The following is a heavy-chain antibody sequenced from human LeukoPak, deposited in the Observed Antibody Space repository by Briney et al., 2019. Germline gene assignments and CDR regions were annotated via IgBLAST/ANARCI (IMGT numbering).Heavy chain of an antibody. D-gene: IGHD5-24*01. CDR2: IIPIFGTA. Sequence: SVKVSCKASGGTFSSYAISWVRQAPGQGLEWMGGIIPIFGTANYAQKFQGRVTITADKSTSTAYMELSSLRSEDTAVYYCARGAEMATILVYWGQGTLVTVSS. J-gene: IGHJ4*02. CDR3: ARGAEMATILVY. V-gene: IGHV1-69*06. CDR1: GGTFSSYA.